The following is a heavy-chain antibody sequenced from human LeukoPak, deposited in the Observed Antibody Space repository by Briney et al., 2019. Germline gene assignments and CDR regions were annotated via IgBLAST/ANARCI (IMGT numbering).Heavy chain of an antibody. CDR3: ARRGGSPLGAFDI. CDR2: IHYSGTT. D-gene: IGHD1-26*01. CDR1: GDSISTYY. V-gene: IGHV4-59*01. Sequence: SETLSLTCTVSGDSISTYYWSWIRQPPGKGLEYIGYIHYSGTTIYNPSLKSRVTISVDTSKNQFSLKLTSVTAADTAMYYCARRGGSPLGAFDIWGQGTMVTVSS. J-gene: IGHJ3*02.